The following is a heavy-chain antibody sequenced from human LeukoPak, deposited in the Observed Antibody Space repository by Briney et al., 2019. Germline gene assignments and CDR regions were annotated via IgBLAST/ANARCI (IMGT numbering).Heavy chain of an antibody. CDR1: GFTFYNSA. Sequence: GGSLRLSCAASGFTFYNSAMHWVRHAPGKGLEWVSGISWNSAGIHYADSVKGRFTISRDNANNSLYLQMNSLRVEDTALYYCAKATRSSLVASFDVWGQGTMVTVSS. V-gene: IGHV3-9*01. D-gene: IGHD2-8*02. J-gene: IGHJ3*01. CDR2: ISWNSAGI. CDR3: AKATRSSLVASFDV.